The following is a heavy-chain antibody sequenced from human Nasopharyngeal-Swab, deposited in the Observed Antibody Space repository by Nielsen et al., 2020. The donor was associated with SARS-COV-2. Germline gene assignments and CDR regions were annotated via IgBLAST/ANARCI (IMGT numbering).Heavy chain of an antibody. J-gene: IGHJ4*02. V-gene: IGHV1-69*13. CDR2: IIPIFGTA. Sequence: SVKVSCEASGGTFSSYAISWVRQAPGQGLEWMRGIIPIFGTADYAQKFQDRVTITADESTSTAYMELSSLRSEDTAVYYCARSGYSNSDIDYWGQGTLVTVSS. CDR1: GGTFSSYA. CDR3: ARSGYSNSDIDY. D-gene: IGHD6-6*01.